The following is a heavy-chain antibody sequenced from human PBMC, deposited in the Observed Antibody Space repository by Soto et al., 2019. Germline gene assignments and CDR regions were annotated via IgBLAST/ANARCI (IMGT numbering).Heavy chain of an antibody. D-gene: IGHD6-6*01. CDR1: GFTFSSYS. V-gene: IGHV4-4*02. Sequence: PGGSLRLSCAASGFTFSSYSMNWVRQTPGKGLEWIGEVYHTGSTRYNPSLRSRVTISVDKPNNQFSLKLTSMTGADTAVYYCAKVIFSSSRGWFAPWGQGTLVTVSS. CDR2: VYHTGST. CDR3: AKVIFSSSRGWFAP. J-gene: IGHJ5*02.